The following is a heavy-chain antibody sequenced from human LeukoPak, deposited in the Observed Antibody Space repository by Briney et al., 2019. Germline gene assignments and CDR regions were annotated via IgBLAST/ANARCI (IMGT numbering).Heavy chain of an antibody. D-gene: IGHD1-26*01. CDR1: GYTLTYLS. CDR3: ATNSGSFGY. J-gene: IGHJ4*02. V-gene: IGHV1-24*01. CDR2: FDPGDGGT. Sequence: ASVKVCCKVSGYTLTYLSMHWVREAPGKGLEWMGGFDPGDGGTIYAQTDQGRVTMTEDTSTDTAYMELSSVRSEDTAVYYCATNSGSFGYWGQGTLVTVSS.